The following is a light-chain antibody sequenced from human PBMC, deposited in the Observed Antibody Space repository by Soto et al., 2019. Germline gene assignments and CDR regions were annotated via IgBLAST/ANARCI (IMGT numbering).Light chain of an antibody. V-gene: IGLV1-47*02. J-gene: IGLJ2*01. Sequence: QSVLTPPPSASGTPGPRVTISCSGSSSNIGSNYVYWYQQLPGTAPKLLIYSNNQRPSGVPDRFSGSKSGTSASLAISGLRSEDEADYYCAAWDDSLSGLVVGGGTQLTV. CDR2: SNN. CDR1: SSNIGSNY. CDR3: AAWDDSLSGLV.